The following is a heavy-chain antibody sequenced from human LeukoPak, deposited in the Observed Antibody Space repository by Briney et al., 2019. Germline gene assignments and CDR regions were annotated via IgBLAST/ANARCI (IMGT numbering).Heavy chain of an antibody. CDR2: ISYDGNGK. D-gene: IGHD4-11*01. CDR3: ARVLMSTKYYSGMDV. CDR1: GFTFSTYV. Sequence: GGSLRLSCAGSGFTFSTYVIHWLRQSPGQGPEWAALISYDGNGKYYADSGKGRFTISRDNSKNTVYLQMDSLRPEDTAVYYCARVLMSTKYYSGMDVWGQGTTVTVSS. J-gene: IGHJ6*02. V-gene: IGHV3-30*03.